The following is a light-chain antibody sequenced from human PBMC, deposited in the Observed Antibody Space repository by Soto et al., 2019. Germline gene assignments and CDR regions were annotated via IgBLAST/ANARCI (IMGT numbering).Light chain of an antibody. J-gene: IGKJ4*01. V-gene: IGKV3-11*01. Sequence: VLTQSPATLSLSPGERATVSCRASQILTRYLNWYQQKPGQAPRLLIYAVSNRATGIPARFSGSGSGTDYTLTISSLEPEDFAVYYCQQRSYWPLTFGGGTKVEV. CDR1: QILTRY. CDR3: QQRSYWPLT. CDR2: AVS.